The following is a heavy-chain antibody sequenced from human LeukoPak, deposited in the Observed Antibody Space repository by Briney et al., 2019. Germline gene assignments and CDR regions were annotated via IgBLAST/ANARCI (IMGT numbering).Heavy chain of an antibody. Sequence: AGGSLRLSCAASGFNFGRNWMDWVRQAPGKGLVWVSRINSDGSNTNYADSVKGRFTISRDNAKNTLYLQMNSLRVEDTAVYFCARAQYYYDSSGYVRLDASDIWGQGTMATVSS. V-gene: IGHV3-74*01. CDR1: GFNFGRNW. D-gene: IGHD3-22*01. CDR2: INSDGSNT. CDR3: ARAQYYYDSSGYVRLDASDI. J-gene: IGHJ3*02.